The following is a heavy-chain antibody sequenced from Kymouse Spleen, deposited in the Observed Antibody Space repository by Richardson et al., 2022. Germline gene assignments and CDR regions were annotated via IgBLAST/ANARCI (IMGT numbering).Heavy chain of an antibody. D-gene: IGHD6-6*01. CDR1: GFTFSSYG. J-gene: IGHJ6*02. CDR3: ASIAARDYYYGMDV. CDR2: IWYDGSNK. Sequence: QVQLVESGGGVVQPGRSLRLSCAASGFTFSSYGMHWVRQAPGKGLEWVAVIWYDGSNKYYADSVKGRFTISRDNSKNTLYLQMNSLRAEDTAVYYCASIAARDYYYGMDVWGQGTTVTVSS. V-gene: IGHV3-33*01.